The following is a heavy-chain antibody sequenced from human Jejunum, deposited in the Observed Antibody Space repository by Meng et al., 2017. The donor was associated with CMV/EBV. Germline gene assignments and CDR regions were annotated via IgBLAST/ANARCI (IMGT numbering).Heavy chain of an antibody. CDR1: NNYE. J-gene: IGHJ4*02. CDR3: ARDKGYCSSTTCYGSWDY. CDR2: ISDRGSTI. Sequence: NNYEVNWVRQAPGRGLEWISYISDRGSTIFYADSVKGRFTTSRDNAKNSLYLQMDSLRAEDTAVYYCARDKGYCSSTTCYGSWDYWGQGTLVTVSS. D-gene: IGHD2-2*01. V-gene: IGHV3-48*03.